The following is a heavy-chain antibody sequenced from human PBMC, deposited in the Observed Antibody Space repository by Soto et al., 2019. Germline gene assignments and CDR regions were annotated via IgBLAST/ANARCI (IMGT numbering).Heavy chain of an antibody. D-gene: IGHD3-9*01. Sequence: PVGSLRLSCAASGFNVNASYMSWVRQAPGKELEWVSLIYSGGRTHHADSVKGRFTMSRDNSKNTLYLQMNSLRLEDTAVYYCARRLPHFDLLLVPFDYWGQGTLVTVSS. CDR1: GFNVNASY. V-gene: IGHV3-66*02. J-gene: IGHJ4*02. CDR3: ARRLPHFDLLLVPFDY. CDR2: IYSGGRT.